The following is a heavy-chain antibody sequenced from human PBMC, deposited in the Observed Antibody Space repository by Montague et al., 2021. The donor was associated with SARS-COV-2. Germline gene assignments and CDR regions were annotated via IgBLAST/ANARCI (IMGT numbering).Heavy chain of an antibody. D-gene: IGHD1-1*01. CDR2: IFYRGTT. CDR3: ARGATRTFDY. Sequence: SETLSLTCTVSGDSMTYFYWSWIRQTPAKGLEWIGYIFYRGTTKYNPSLESRVTITVDTSKDQFYLKLNSVTAADTAVYCCARGATRTFDYWGQGTRVTVSS. V-gene: IGHV4-59*01. CDR1: GDSMTYFY. J-gene: IGHJ4*02.